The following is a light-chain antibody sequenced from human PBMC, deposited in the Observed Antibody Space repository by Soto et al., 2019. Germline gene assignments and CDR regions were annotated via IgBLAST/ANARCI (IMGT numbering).Light chain of an antibody. V-gene: IGKV3-15*01. CDR1: ESVTSS. CDR3: QQYNSWPLT. Sequence: EIVMTQSPATLSVSPGDRATLSCRASESVTSSLAWYQQKPGQPPRLLIYAASTRATDVPARFSGGGSETEFTLTISSLQSEDFAVYYCQQYNSWPLTFGGGTKVDIK. J-gene: IGKJ4*01. CDR2: AAS.